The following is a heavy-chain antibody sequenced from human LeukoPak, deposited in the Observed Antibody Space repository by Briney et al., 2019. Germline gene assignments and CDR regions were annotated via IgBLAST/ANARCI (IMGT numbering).Heavy chain of an antibody. CDR1: GFTFSSYA. D-gene: IGHD6-13*01. V-gene: IGHV3-30-3*01. Sequence: GGSLRLSCAASGFTFSSYAMHWVRQAPGKGLEWVAVISYDGSNKYYADSVKGRFTISRDNSKNTLYLQMNSLRAEDTAVYYCAREGHQLVWRNWFDPWGQGTLVTVSS. CDR3: AREGHQLVWRNWFDP. J-gene: IGHJ5*02. CDR2: ISYDGSNK.